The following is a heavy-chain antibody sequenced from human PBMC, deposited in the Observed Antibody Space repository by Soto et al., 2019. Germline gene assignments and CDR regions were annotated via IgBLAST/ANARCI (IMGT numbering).Heavy chain of an antibody. J-gene: IGHJ6*02. CDR1: GGTFSRYA. Sequence: QVQLAQSGAEVKKPGSSVKVSCKASGGTFSRYAFSWVRQAPGQGLEWMGGIVPIYGTRGFAQKFQGRLTITADEPTRTAYMELSSLRSEDTAVYYCARDLDYYGSGSHYYYGMGVWGQGTTVTVSS. CDR3: ARDLDYYGSGSHYYYGMGV. CDR2: IVPIYGTR. V-gene: IGHV1-69*01. D-gene: IGHD3-10*01.